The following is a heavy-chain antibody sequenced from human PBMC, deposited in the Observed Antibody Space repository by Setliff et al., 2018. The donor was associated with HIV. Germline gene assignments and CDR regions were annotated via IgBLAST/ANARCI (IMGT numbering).Heavy chain of an antibody. Sequence: ASVKVSCKASGYTFTSDYIHWVRQAPGQGLEWMGGIIPISGTVNYAQKFWGRVTITTHESTSTAYMELSSLRSEDTAVYYCAGDFGGYCSSMSCPGLFDPWGQGTLVTVSS. V-gene: IGHV1-69*05. J-gene: IGHJ5*02. D-gene: IGHD2-2*01. CDR3: AGDFGGYCSSMSCPGLFDP. CDR2: IIPISGTV. CDR1: GYTFTSDY.